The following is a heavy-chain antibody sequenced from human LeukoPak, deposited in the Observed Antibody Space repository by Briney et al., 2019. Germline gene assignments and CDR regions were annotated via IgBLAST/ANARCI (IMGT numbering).Heavy chain of an antibody. Sequence: SQTLSLTCALSGDSLSSNSAAWNWIRQSPSRGLEWLGRTYYRSKWYNDYAVSVKSRITINPDTSKNQFSLQLNSVTPEDTAVCYCARAPEGGYYYYYYMDVWGKGTTVTVSS. V-gene: IGHV6-1*01. CDR1: GDSLSSNSAA. D-gene: IGHD3-16*01. CDR3: ARAPEGGYYYYYYMDV. J-gene: IGHJ6*03. CDR2: TYYRSKWYN.